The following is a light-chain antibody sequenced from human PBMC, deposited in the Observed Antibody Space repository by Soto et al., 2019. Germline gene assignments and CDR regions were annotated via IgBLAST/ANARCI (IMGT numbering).Light chain of an antibody. CDR2: GVS. J-gene: IGKJ1*01. Sequence: EIVLTQSPGTLSLSQGEGATLSCRASQSVSSSFFAWYQQKPGQAPRLLIYGVSSRATGIPDRFSGSGSGTDFTLTISRLEPEDFAVYYCQQYGSSPWTFGQGTKVETK. CDR3: QQYGSSPWT. V-gene: IGKV3-20*01. CDR1: QSVSSSF.